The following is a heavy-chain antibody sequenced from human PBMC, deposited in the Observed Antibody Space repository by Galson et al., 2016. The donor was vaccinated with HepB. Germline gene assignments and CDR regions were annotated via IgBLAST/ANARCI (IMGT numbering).Heavy chain of an antibody. CDR2: ISAYNGNT. Sequence: SVKVSCKASGYTFTSYGIRWVRQIPGQGLEWMAWISAYNGNTKYAQKYEGRVTLTTDTPTTTAYMEMRSLRSDDTAVYFCARTATGGYWIWGQGTMVTVSS. CDR3: ARTATGGYWI. CDR1: GYTFTSYG. V-gene: IGHV1-18*01. D-gene: IGHD6-13*01. J-gene: IGHJ3*02.